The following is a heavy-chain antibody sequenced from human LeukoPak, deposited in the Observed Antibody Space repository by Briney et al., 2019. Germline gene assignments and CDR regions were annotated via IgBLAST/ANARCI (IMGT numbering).Heavy chain of an antibody. CDR3: ARGIGKTVGATDY. CDR1: GLTFSSYS. D-gene: IGHD1-26*01. V-gene: IGHV3-21*01. CDR2: ISSSSSYI. J-gene: IGHJ4*02. Sequence: GGSLRLSCAASGLTFSSYSMNWVRQAPGKGLEWVSSISSSSSYIYYADSVKGRFTISRDNTKNSLYLQMNSLRAEDTAVYYCARGIGKTVGATDYWGQGTLVTVSS.